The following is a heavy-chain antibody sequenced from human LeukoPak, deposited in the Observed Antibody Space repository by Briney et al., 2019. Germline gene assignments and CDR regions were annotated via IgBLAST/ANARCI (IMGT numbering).Heavy chain of an antibody. D-gene: IGHD6-6*01. CDR3: ARRRSSSFFDY. J-gene: IGHJ4*02. CDR2: INHSGST. Sequence: SETLSLTCAVYGGSFSGYYWSWIRQPPGKGLEWIGEINHSGSTNYNPSLKSRVTISVDTSKNQFSLKLSSVTAADTAVYYCARRRSSSFFDYWGQGTLVTVSS. V-gene: IGHV4-34*01. CDR1: GGSFSGYY.